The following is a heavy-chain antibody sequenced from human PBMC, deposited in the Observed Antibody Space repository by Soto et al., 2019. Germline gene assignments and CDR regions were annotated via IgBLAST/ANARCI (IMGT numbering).Heavy chain of an antibody. D-gene: IGHD4-17*01. Sequence: QVQLVQSGAEVKKPGASVKVPCATSGYTFTAYYIHWVRQAPGQGLEWMGIINPSSGSVSYAQKFQGRVTVTRYTSTNTVYMELNTLDSEDTAMYFCARDNGDYEFDRWGQGTLVTVSS. CDR1: GYTFTAYY. CDR3: ARDNGDYEFDR. V-gene: IGHV1-46*01. J-gene: IGHJ5*02. CDR2: INPSSGSV.